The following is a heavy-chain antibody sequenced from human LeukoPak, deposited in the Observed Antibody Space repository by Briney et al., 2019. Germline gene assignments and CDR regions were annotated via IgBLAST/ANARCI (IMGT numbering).Heavy chain of an antibody. CDR2: IYYSGTP. J-gene: IGHJ4*02. CDR3: ASLPVAGSFDY. CDR1: GGSISSSNHY. V-gene: IGHV4-39*01. D-gene: IGHD6-19*01. Sequence: SETLSLTCTVSGGSISSSNHYWGWLRQPPGTGLEWIGTIYYSGTPYYNSSLKTRITVSVDTSKNQFYLRLTSVTAADTAVYYCASLPVAGSFDYWGQGTLATVSS.